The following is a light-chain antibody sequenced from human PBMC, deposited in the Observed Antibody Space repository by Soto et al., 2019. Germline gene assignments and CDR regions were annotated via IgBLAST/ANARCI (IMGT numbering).Light chain of an antibody. CDR3: SSYSSTSTPCV. Sequence: QSVLTQPASVSGSPGQSITISCTGTSSDVGTYNFVSWYQQHPGKAPKLMIYEVSSRPSGVSNRFSGSKSGNTASLSISGLQAEDEADYCCSSYSSTSTPCVFGGGTKLTVL. CDR1: SSDVGTYNF. J-gene: IGLJ3*02. CDR2: EVS. V-gene: IGLV2-14*01.